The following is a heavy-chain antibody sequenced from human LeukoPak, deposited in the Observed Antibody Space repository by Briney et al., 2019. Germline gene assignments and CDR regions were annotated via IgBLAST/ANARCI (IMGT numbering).Heavy chain of an antibody. CDR3: ASNFYSSSWYDGWFDP. V-gene: IGHV4-34*01. D-gene: IGHD6-13*01. J-gene: IGHJ5*02. CDR1: GRSFSGYY. Sequence: SETLSLTCAVYGRSFSGYYWSWIRQPPGKGLEWIGEINHSGSTNYNPSLKSRVTISVDTSKNQFSLKLSSVTAADTAVYYCASNFYSSSWYDGWFDPWGQGTLVTVSS. CDR2: INHSGST.